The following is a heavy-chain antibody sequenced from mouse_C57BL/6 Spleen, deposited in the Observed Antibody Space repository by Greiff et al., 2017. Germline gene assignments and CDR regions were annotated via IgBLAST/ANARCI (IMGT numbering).Heavy chain of an antibody. J-gene: IGHJ3*01. D-gene: IGHD1-1*01. CDR3: ARTGVYYCGSSPAWFAY. CDR2: IDPSDSYT. Sequence: QVQLQQPGAELVMPGASVKLSCKASGYTFTSYWMHWVKQRPGQGLEWIGEIDPSDSYTNYNQKFKGKSTLTVDKSSSTAYMQLSSLTSEDSAVYYCARTGVYYCGSSPAWFAYWGQGTLVTVSA. CDR1: GYTFTSYW. V-gene: IGHV1-69*01.